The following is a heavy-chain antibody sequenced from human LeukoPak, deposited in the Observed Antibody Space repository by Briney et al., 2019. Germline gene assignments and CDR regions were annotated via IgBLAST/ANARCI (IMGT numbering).Heavy chain of an antibody. J-gene: IGHJ6*03. V-gene: IGHV4-34*01. CDR1: GGSFSGYY. CDR3: ARLRGSYYHYYYMDV. Sequence: SETLSLTCAVYGGSFSGYYWSWIRQPPGKGLEWIGEINHSGSTNYNPSLKSRVTISVDTSKNQFSLKLSSVTAADTAVYYCARLRGSYYHYYYMDVWGKGTTVTISS. D-gene: IGHD3-16*01. CDR2: INHSGST.